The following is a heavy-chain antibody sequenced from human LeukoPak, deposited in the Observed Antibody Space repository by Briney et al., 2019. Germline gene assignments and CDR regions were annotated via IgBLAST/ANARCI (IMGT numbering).Heavy chain of an antibody. CDR2: INHSGST. Sequence: PSETLSLTCAVYGGSFSGYYWSWIRPPPGKGLEWIGEINHSGSTNYNPSLKSRVTISVDTSKNQFSLKLSSVTAADTAVYYCASVVGATMVRGVTFDYWGQGTLVTVSS. J-gene: IGHJ4*02. D-gene: IGHD3-10*01. CDR1: GGSFSGYY. CDR3: ASVVGATMVRGVTFDY. V-gene: IGHV4-34*01.